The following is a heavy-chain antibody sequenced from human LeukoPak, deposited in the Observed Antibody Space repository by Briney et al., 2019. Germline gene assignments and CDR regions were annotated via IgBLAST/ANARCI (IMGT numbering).Heavy chain of an antibody. CDR2: ISYDGSNK. CDR1: GFTFSSYA. D-gene: IGHD3-16*01. CDR3: ARGGDY. Sequence: GRSLRLSCAASGFTFSSYAMHWVRQAPGKGLEWVAVISYDGSNKYYADSVKGRFTISRDNSKNTLYLQMNSLRAEDTAVYYCARGGDYWGQGTLVTVSS. J-gene: IGHJ4*02. V-gene: IGHV3-30-3*01.